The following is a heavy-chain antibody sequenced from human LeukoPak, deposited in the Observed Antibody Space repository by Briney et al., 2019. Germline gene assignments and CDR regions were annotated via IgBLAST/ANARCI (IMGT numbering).Heavy chain of an antibody. V-gene: IGHV1-18*01. D-gene: IGHD3-3*01. CDR2: ISAYNGNT. CDR1: GYTFTSYG. Sequence: GASVKVSCKASGYTFTSYGISWVRQAPGQGLEWMGWISAYNGNTNYAQKLQGRVTMTTDTSTSTAYMELRSLRSDDTAVYYCARDRADDFWSGGYPDYWGQGTLVTVSS. J-gene: IGHJ4*02. CDR3: ARDRADDFWSGGYPDY.